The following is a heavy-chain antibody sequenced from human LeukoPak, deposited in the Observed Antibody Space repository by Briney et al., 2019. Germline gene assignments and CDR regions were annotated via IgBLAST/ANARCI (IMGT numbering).Heavy chain of an antibody. J-gene: IGHJ3*02. CDR1: GDSVSSNSAA. D-gene: IGHD6-13*01. Sequence: SQTLSLTCAISGDSVSSNSAAWNWIRQSPSRGLEWLGRTYYRSKWYSDYAVSVKSRITINPDTSKNQFSLQLNSVTPEDTAVYYCARDYRSSWYGEDHDAFDIWGQGTMVTVSS. V-gene: IGHV6-1*01. CDR3: ARDYRSSWYGEDHDAFDI. CDR2: TYYRSKWYS.